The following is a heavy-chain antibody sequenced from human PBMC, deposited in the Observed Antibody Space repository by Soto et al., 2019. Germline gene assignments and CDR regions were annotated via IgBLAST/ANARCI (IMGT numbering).Heavy chain of an antibody. CDR2: ISSSGSTI. D-gene: IGHD3-16*01. J-gene: IGHJ6*02. Sequence: GGSLRLSCAASGFTFSDYYMSWIRQAPGKGLEWVSYISSSGSTIYYADSVKGRFTISRDNAKNSLYLQMSSLRSEDTAVYYCGGRSGLYYYYYGMDVWGQGTTVTVSS. CDR3: GGRSGLYYYYYGMDV. CDR1: GFTFSDYY. V-gene: IGHV3-11*01.